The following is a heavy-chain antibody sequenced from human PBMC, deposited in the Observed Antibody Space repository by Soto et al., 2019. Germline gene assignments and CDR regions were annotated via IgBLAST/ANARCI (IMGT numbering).Heavy chain of an antibody. J-gene: IGHJ5*02. CDR2: IYYSGST. D-gene: IGHD2-15*01. CDR1: GGSMSSGDYY. V-gene: IGHV4-30-4*01. CDR3: ARAVVVVVAATYWFDP. Sequence: SESLSLTCAFSGGSMSSGDYYWSWIRQPPGKGLEWIGYIYYSGSTYYNPSLKSRVTISVDTSKNQFSLKLSPVTAADTAVYYCARAVVVVVAATYWFDPWGQGTLVTVSS.